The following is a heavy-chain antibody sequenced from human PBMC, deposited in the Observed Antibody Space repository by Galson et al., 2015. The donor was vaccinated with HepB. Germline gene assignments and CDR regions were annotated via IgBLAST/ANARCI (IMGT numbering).Heavy chain of an antibody. J-gene: IGHJ3*02. CDR1: GFSFSNYW. CDR3: ARSGWLGSDAFDT. Sequence: SLRLSCEASGFSFSNYWMNWVRQAPGKGLEWVASIKQDGSVTYFVASVKGRFTVSRDNAKHSLYLQMNTLRAEDASVYYCARSGWLGSDAFDTWGQGTMVTFSS. V-gene: IGHV3-7*03. CDR2: IKQDGSVT. D-gene: IGHD6-19*01.